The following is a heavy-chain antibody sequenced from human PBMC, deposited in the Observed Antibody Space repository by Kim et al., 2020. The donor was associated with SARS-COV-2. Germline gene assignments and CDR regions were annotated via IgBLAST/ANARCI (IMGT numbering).Heavy chain of an antibody. V-gene: IGHV3-30*04. D-gene: IGHD2-15*01. CDR2: ISYDGSNK. CDR3: ARDREGYCSGGSCYFFDY. J-gene: IGHJ4*02. Sequence: GGSLRLSCAASGFTFSSYSMHWVRQAPGKGLEWVAVISYDGSNKYYADSVKGRFTISRDNSKNTLYLQMNSLRAEDTAVYYCARDREGYCSGGSCYFFDYWGQEALVTVSS. CDR1: GFTFSSYS.